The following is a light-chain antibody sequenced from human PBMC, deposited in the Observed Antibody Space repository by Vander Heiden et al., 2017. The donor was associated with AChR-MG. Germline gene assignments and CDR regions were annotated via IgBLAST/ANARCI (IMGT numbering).Light chain of an antibody. J-gene: IGKJ1*01. CDR2: AAS. CDR3: QLDNDWRQA. Sequence: EIVMTQSPATLSVSPGERATLSCRASQSVGSNLAWYQQKPGQAPRLLIYAASTRATGIPARFSGSASGTEFTLTVGSLHSEDFAVYYCQLDNDWRQAFGQGTKVEIK. CDR1: QSVGSN. V-gene: IGKV3-15*01.